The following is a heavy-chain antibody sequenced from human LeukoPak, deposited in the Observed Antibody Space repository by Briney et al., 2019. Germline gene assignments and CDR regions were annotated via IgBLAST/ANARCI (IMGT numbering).Heavy chain of an antibody. J-gene: IGHJ5*02. CDR2: IYHSGST. Sequence: SETLSLTCTVSGYSISSGYYWGWIRQPPGKGLEWIGSIYHSGSTYYSPSLKSRVTISVDTSKNQFSLKLSSVTAADTAVYYCARHHPYDIWSGWLRWFDPWGQGTLVTVSS. CDR3: ARHHPYDIWSGWLRWFDP. V-gene: IGHV4-38-2*02. CDR1: GYSISSGYY. D-gene: IGHD3-3*01.